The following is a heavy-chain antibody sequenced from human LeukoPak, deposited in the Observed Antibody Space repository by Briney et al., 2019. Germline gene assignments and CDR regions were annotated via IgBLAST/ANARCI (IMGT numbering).Heavy chain of an antibody. D-gene: IGHD1-26*01. J-gene: IGHJ4*02. CDR3: AMWSPKSGDFDY. CDR1: GYTFTSYY. CDR2: INPSGGST. Sequence: GASVKVSCKASGYTFTSYYMHWVRQAPGQGLEWMGIINPSGGSTSYAQKFQGRVTMTRDISTSTVYMELSSLRSEDTAVYYCAMWSPKSGDFDYWGQGTLVTVSS. V-gene: IGHV1-46*01.